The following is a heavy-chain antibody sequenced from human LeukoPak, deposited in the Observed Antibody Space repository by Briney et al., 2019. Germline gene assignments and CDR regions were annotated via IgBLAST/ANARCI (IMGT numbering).Heavy chain of an antibody. V-gene: IGHV4-34*01. Sequence: SETLSFTCAVYGGSFSGYYWSWIRQPPGKGLEWIGEINHSGSTNYNPSLKSRVTISVDTSKNQFSLKLSSVTAADTAVYYCARGPYDYGDYGGSFDYWGQGTLVTVSS. CDR3: ARGPYDYGDYGGSFDY. CDR2: INHSGST. CDR1: GGSFSGYY. J-gene: IGHJ4*02. D-gene: IGHD4-17*01.